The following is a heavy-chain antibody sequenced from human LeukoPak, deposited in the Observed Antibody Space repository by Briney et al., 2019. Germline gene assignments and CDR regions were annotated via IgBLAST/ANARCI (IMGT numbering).Heavy chain of an antibody. V-gene: IGHV1-18*01. CDR1: GYTSTRYG. CDR2: ISAYNGNT. Sequence: GPRVRLSCAVSGYTSTRYGISWGPEAPGQGLEWMGGISAYNGNTNYAQKLQGRVTITTDTSTSTAYVELRSLRSGDTAVYYCARDRGSNLYYYYYGMVGWRQGTTVTVSS. J-gene: IGHJ6*02. CDR3: ARDRGSNLYYYYYGMVG. D-gene: IGHD1-26*01.